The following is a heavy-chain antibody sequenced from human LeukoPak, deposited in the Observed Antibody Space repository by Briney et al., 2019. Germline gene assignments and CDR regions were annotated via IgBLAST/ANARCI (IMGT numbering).Heavy chain of an antibody. CDR1: GFTLSSYW. Sequence: GGSLRLSCAASGFTLSSYWMSWVRQAPGKGLEWVANIKQDGSEKYYVDSVKGRFTISRDNAKNSLYLQMNSLRAEDTAVYYCASGTLTAEDVFDIGAQGTMATVSS. V-gene: IGHV3-7*01. CDR3: ASGTLTAEDVFDI. CDR2: IKQDGSEK. J-gene: IGHJ3*02. D-gene: IGHD3/OR15-3a*01.